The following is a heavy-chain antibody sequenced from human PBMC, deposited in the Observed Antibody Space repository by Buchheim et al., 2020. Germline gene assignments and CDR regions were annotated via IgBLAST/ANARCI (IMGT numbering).Heavy chain of an antibody. CDR3: ARRRITIFGVVKRAHTHYMDV. D-gene: IGHD3-3*01. CDR1: GGSFSGYY. V-gene: IGHV4-34*01. CDR2: INHSGST. Sequence: QVQLQESGPGLLKPSETLSLTCAVYGGSFSGYYWSWIRQPPGKGLEWIGEINHSGSTNYNPSLKSRVTISVDTSKNQFSLKLSSVTAADTAVYYCARRRITIFGVVKRAHTHYMDVWGKGTT. J-gene: IGHJ6*03.